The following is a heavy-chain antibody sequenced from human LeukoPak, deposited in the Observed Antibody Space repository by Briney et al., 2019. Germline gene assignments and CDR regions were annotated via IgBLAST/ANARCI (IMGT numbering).Heavy chain of an antibody. CDR3: ATHIFSELRYFDWSTNE. CDR1: GFTFSSYG. J-gene: IGHJ4*02. Sequence: PGGSLRLSCAASGFTFSSYGMHWVRQAPGKGLEWVAVISYDGSNKYYADSVKGRFTISRDNSKNTLYLQMNSLRAEDTAVYYCATHIFSELRYFDWSTNEWGQGTLVTVSS. CDR2: ISYDGSNK. D-gene: IGHD3-9*01. V-gene: IGHV3-30*03.